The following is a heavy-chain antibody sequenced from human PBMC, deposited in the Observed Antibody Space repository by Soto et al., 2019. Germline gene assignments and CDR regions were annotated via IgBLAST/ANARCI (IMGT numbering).Heavy chain of an antibody. CDR1: GGSISRYY. V-gene: IGHV4-59*01. D-gene: IGHD5-18*01. J-gene: IGHJ6*02. CDR2: IYYSGTT. Sequence: SETLSLTCTVSGGSISRYYWSWIRQSPGKGLEWIGYIYYSGTTNYNPSLRSRVTISVDTSNNQFSLRLTSVAAADTAVYYCSRAPSAYSRGYGMDVWGQGTTVTVSS. CDR3: SRAPSAYSRGYGMDV.